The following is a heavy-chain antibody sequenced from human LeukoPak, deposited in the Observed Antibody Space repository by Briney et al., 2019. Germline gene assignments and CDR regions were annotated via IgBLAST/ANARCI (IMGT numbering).Heavy chain of an antibody. J-gene: IGHJ4*02. D-gene: IGHD5-12*01. CDR1: GYTFTSYY. CDR3: ARDSWGSNQYSGYAVTGY. Sequence: GASVKVSCKASGYTFTSYYMHWVRQAPEQGLEWMGIINPSGGSTSYAQKFQGRVTMTRDTSTSTVYMELSSLRSEDTAVYYCARDSWGSNQYSGYAVTGYWGQGTLVTVSS. CDR2: INPSGGST. V-gene: IGHV1-46*01.